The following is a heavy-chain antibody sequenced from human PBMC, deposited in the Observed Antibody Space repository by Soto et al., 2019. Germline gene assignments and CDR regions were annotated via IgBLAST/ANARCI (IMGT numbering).Heavy chain of an antibody. Sequence: QVQLVESGGGLVQPGGSLRLSCAASGFTFSDYYMSWIRQAPGKGLEWVSYISSSGSTIYYADSVKGRFTISRDNAKNSLYLQMNSLRAEDTAVYYCARDHEQQLVQLGYYYYYMDVWGKGTTVTVSS. V-gene: IGHV3-11*01. D-gene: IGHD6-13*01. J-gene: IGHJ6*03. CDR3: ARDHEQQLVQLGYYYYYMDV. CDR2: ISSSGSTI. CDR1: GFTFSDYY.